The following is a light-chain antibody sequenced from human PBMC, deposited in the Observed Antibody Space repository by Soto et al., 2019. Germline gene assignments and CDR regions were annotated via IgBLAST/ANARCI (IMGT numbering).Light chain of an antibody. V-gene: IGKV1-5*01. Sequence: DIQMTQAPSTLSASIGDRVIITCRASQSISHWLAWYQQKPGKAPKLLISDASILESGVPSRFSGSTSGTEFTLIISSLQPDDFATYYCQQYHTYRTFGQGTKVEIK. CDR3: QQYHTYRT. J-gene: IGKJ1*01. CDR2: DAS. CDR1: QSISHW.